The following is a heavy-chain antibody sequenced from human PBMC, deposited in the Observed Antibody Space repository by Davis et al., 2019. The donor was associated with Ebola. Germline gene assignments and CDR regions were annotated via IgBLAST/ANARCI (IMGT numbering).Heavy chain of an antibody. J-gene: IGHJ6*04. CDR2: ISSSSSYI. V-gene: IGHV3-21*05. CDR1: GFTFSDYY. CDR3: ARDLIIVVVPAAEGEGYYYGMDV. Sequence: GESLKISCAASGFTFSDYYMNWVRQAPGKGLEWVSYISSSSSYIYYADSVKGRFTISRDNAKNSLYLQMNSLRAEDTAVYYCARDLIIVVVPAAEGEGYYYGMDVWGKGTTVTVSS. D-gene: IGHD2-2*01.